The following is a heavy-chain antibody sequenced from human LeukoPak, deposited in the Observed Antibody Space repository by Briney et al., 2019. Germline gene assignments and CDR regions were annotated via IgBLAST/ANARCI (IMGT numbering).Heavy chain of an antibody. J-gene: IGHJ2*01. V-gene: IGHV4-39*01. Sequence: KPSETLSLTCTVSPDSISGSNYYWGWVRQPPGKGLEWIDSIFYAGSTFYNPFLKSRVTISVVTSKSQFSLKQTSGTAADTAVYYCARRSAKALRGTAYGYYYFDLWGRGTLVTVSS. D-gene: IGHD2-21*01. CDR2: IFYAGST. CDR1: PDSISGSNYY. CDR3: ARRSAKALRGTAYGYYYFDL.